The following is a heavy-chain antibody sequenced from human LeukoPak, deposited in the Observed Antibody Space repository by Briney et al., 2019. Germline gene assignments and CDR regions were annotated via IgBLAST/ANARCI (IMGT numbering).Heavy chain of an antibody. D-gene: IGHD3-22*01. Sequence: SETLSLTRTVSGGSMSSYYWSWIRQPPGKGLEWIGYIYYSGSTNYNPSLKSRVTISVDTSRNQFSLKLSSVTAADTAVYYCARVKRVVITKDLWFDPWGQGTLVTVSS. CDR2: IYYSGST. CDR3: ARVKRVVITKDLWFDP. V-gene: IGHV4-59*01. CDR1: GGSMSSYY. J-gene: IGHJ5*02.